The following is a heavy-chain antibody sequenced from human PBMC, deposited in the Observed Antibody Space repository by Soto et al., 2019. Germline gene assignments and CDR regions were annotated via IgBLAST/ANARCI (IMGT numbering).Heavy chain of an antibody. CDR2: FDPEDGGT. CDR1: GYTLTELS. Sequence: GASVKVSCKVSGYTLTELSMHWVRQAPGKGLEWMGGFDPEDGGTIYAQKFQGRVTMTEDTSTDTAYMELSSLRSEDTAVYYCATGGCTNGVCYGHYYYYYGMDVWGQGTTVTVSS. CDR3: ATGGCTNGVCYGHYYYYYGMDV. J-gene: IGHJ6*02. D-gene: IGHD2-8*01. V-gene: IGHV1-24*01.